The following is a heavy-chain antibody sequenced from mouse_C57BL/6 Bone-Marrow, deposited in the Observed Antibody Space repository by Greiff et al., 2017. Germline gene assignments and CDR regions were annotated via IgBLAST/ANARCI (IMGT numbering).Heavy chain of an antibody. CDR2: FYPYNDDT. V-gene: IGHV1-47*01. D-gene: IGHD2-14*01. CDR1: GYTFTTYP. CDR3: ARSTTFFYYFDY. J-gene: IGHJ2*01. Sequence: VQLQQSGAELVKPGASVKMSCKASGYTFTTYPIEWMKQNHGKSLEWIGNFYPYNDDTLYNEKLKGKATLTVDKSSNTVYWELSRLTTDDSAVYYCARSTTFFYYFDYWGQGTTLTVSS.